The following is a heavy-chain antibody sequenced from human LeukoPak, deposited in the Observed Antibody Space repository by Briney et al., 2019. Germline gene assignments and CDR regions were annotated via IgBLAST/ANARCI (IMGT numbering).Heavy chain of an antibody. V-gene: IGHV4-39*07. J-gene: IGHJ3*02. CDR3: ARGKEGYIYGYAFDI. CDR1: GGSINTPNYY. D-gene: IGHD5-18*01. CDR2: IFYSGGT. Sequence: SETLSLTCTVSGGSINTPNYYWGWIRQTPGKGLERIGNIFYSGGTYYSPSLTSRVTISLDTSRNQFSLKLNSVTAADTAVYYCARGKEGYIYGYAFDIWGQGTMVTVSS.